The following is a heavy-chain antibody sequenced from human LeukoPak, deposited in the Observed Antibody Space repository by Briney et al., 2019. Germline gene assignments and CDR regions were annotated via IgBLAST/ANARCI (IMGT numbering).Heavy chain of an antibody. CDR1: GGSISSGSYY. CDR3: ARVIASYYYYMDD. Sequence: SQTLSLTCTVSGGSISSGSYYWSWIRQPAGKGLEWTGRIYTSGSTNYNPSLKSRVTISVDTSTNQFSLKLSSVTAADTAVDYCARVIASYYYYMDDWGKGTTVTVSS. V-gene: IGHV4-61*02. CDR2: IYTSGST. D-gene: IGHD2-21*01. J-gene: IGHJ6*03.